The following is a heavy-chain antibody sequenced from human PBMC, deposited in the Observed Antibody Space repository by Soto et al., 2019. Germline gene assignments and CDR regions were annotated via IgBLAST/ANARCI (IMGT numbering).Heavy chain of an antibody. Sequence: PSETLSLTCAVSGVSISSGGYSWSWIRQPPGKGLEWIGYIYHSGSTYYNPSLKSRVTISVDRSKNQFSLKLSSVTAADTALYYCARAMTTVTTLDYWGQGTLVTVSS. CDR3: ARAMTTVTTLDY. J-gene: IGHJ4*02. CDR2: IYHSGST. D-gene: IGHD4-17*01. V-gene: IGHV4-30-2*01. CDR1: GVSISSGGYS.